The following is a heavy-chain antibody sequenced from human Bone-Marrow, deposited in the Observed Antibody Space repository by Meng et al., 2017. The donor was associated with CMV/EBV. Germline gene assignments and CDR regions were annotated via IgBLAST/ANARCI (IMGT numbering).Heavy chain of an antibody. CDR3: ASSSMVYATPIDAFDI. V-gene: IGHV1-2*02. Sequence: ASVKVSCKASGYTFTGYYMHWVRQAPGQGLEWMGWINPNSGGTNYAQKFQGRVTMTRDTSISTAYMELSRLRSDDTAVYYCASSSMVYATPIDAFDIWGQGPRVT. D-gene: IGHD2-8*01. CDR1: GYTFTGYY. CDR2: INPNSGGT. J-gene: IGHJ3*02.